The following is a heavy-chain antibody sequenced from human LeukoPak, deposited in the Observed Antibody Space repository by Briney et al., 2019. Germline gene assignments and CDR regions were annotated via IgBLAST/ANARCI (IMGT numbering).Heavy chain of an antibody. CDR1: GFTFSSYE. Sequence: GGSLRLSXAASGFTFSSYEMNWVRQAPGKGLEWVSYTSASASSIYYADSVKGRFTISRDNAKNSLYLQMNSLRAEDTAVYYCAREDGGDTFDIWGQGTMVTVSS. CDR3: AREDGGDTFDI. V-gene: IGHV3-48*03. J-gene: IGHJ3*02. D-gene: IGHD2-15*01. CDR2: TSASASSI.